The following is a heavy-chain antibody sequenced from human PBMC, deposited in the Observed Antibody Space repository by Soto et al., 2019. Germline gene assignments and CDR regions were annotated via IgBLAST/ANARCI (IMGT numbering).Heavy chain of an antibody. D-gene: IGHD2-21*02. CDR3: VRHTCPVDCYSLGY. Sequence: AGGSLRLSCAASGFSVRSSQMSWVRQAPGKGLEWVSVIFIDGTTHYGVSVKGRFTISRDSARNTLYLQLNGLRVDDTAVYYCVRHTCPVDCYSLGYWGLGTLVT. J-gene: IGHJ4*02. V-gene: IGHV3-53*05. CDR2: IFIDGTT. CDR1: GFSVRSSQ.